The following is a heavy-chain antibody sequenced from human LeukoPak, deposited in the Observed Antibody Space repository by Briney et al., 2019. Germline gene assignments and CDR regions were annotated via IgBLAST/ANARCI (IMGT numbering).Heavy chain of an antibody. CDR2: ISSSGSTI. D-gene: IGHD2-21*02. CDR3: ARVTASEDYYYGMDV. Sequence: GGSLRLSCAASGFTFSDYYMSWIRQAPGKGLEWVSYISSSGSTIYYADSVKGRFTISRDNAKNSLYLQMNSLRAEDTAVYYCARVTASEDYYYGMDVWGQGTTVTVSS. V-gene: IGHV3-11*01. J-gene: IGHJ6*02. CDR1: GFTFSDYY.